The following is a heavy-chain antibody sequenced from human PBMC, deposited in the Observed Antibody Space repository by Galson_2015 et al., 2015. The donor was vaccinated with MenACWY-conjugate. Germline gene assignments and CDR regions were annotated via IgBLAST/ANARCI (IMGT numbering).Heavy chain of an antibody. CDR3: ARHPPGGRGMDV. D-gene: IGHD1-26*01. V-gene: IGHV5-51*01. Sequence: QSGAEVKQPGESLTISCTGSGYYFTRYWIAWVRQIPGKGLEWMGLISPGDSNTRYSPSFQGQVTISADKSISTAYLQWSSLKASDTAMYYCARHPPGGRGMDVWGQGTTVTVSS. CDR2: ISPGDSNT. J-gene: IGHJ6*02. CDR1: GYYFTRYW.